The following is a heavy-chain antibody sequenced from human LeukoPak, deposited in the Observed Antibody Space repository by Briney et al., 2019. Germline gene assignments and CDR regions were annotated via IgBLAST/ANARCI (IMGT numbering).Heavy chain of an antibody. D-gene: IGHD1-26*01. J-gene: IGHJ6*02. Sequence: SETLSLTCTVSGGSISSGDYYWSWIRQPPGKGLEWIGYIYYTGSTNSNPSLKSRVTISVDTSKNQFSLKLSPVTAADTAVYYCARQLVGTTDYGMDVWGQGTTVTVSS. CDR2: IYYTGST. CDR1: GGSISSGDYY. CDR3: ARQLVGTTDYGMDV. V-gene: IGHV4-30-4*01.